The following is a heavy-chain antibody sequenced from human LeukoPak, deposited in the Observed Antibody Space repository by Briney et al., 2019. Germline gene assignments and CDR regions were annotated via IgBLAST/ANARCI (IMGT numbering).Heavy chain of an antibody. D-gene: IGHD3-22*01. Sequence: GASVKVSCKAFGYTFTSNYMHWVRQAPGQGPEWMGVISPSGGSTTYAQKFQGRVTMTRDMSTSTVYMELSSLRSEDTAVYYCARGRWGRITMIEPADYWGQGTLVTVSS. CDR3: ARGRWGRITMIEPADY. J-gene: IGHJ4*02. V-gene: IGHV1-46*01. CDR1: GYTFTSNY. CDR2: ISPSGGST.